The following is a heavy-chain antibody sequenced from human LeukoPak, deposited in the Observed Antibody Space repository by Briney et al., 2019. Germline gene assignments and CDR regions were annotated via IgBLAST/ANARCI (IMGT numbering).Heavy chain of an antibody. D-gene: IGHD6-13*01. J-gene: IGHJ5*02. Sequence: ASVKVSCKASGYTFTSYAMHWVRQAPGQRLEWMGWINAGNGNTKYSQKFQGRVTITRDTSASTAYMELNSLRSEDTAVYYCARGRSIAAAGTVFFFDPWGQGTLVTVSS. CDR2: INAGNGNT. CDR1: GYTFTSYA. CDR3: ARGRSIAAAGTVFFFDP. V-gene: IGHV1-3*01.